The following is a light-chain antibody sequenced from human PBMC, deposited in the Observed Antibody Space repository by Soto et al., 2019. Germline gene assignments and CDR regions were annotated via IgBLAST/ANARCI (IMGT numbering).Light chain of an antibody. CDR1: QSVSSY. CDR3: QQRSNWPPLT. J-gene: IGKJ4*01. CDR2: DAS. Sequence: EIVLTQSPATLSLSPGERATLSCRASQSVSSYLAWYQQKPGQPPRLLIYDASNRATGIPARFSGSGSGTDFTLTISRLEPEDFAVYYCQQRSNWPPLTFGGGTKVEIK. V-gene: IGKV3-11*01.